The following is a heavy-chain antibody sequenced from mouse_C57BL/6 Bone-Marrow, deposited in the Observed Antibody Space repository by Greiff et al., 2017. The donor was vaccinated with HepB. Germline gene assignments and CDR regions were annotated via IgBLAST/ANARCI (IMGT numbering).Heavy chain of an antibody. V-gene: IGHV1-53*01. Sequence: QVQLQQPGTELVKPGASVKLSCKASGYTFTSYWMHWVKQRPGQGLEWIGNINPSNGGTKYNEKFKSKATLTVDKSSSTAYMQLSSLTSEDSACYYWARVGVRTTVLATDAMDYWGQGTSVTVSS. CDR1: GYTFTSYW. CDR2: INPSNGGT. CDR3: ARVGVRTTVLATDAMDY. J-gene: IGHJ4*01. D-gene: IGHD1-1*01.